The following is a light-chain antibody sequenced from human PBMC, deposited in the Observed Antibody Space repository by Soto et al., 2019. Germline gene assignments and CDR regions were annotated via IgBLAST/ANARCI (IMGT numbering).Light chain of an antibody. Sequence: EIVLTQSPATLSLSPRERATLSCRASQSVSSYLAWYKQTPGQAPRLLIYDTSNRATGIPARFSGSGSGTXXXXXXXXXXPXDFAVYYCQQRSDWPPTFGQGTKVEIK. CDR2: DTS. V-gene: IGKV3-11*01. J-gene: IGKJ1*01. CDR1: QSVSSY. CDR3: QQRSDWPPT.